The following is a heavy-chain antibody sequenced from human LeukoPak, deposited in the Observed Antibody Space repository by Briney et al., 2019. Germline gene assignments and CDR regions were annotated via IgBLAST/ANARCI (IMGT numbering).Heavy chain of an antibody. V-gene: IGHV4-59*12. CDR1: GGSISSYY. D-gene: IGHD4-17*01. CDR3: ARGREYGDFFDS. Sequence: SETLSLTCTVSGGSISSYYWSWIRQPPGKGLEWIGYIYYSGTPNYSPSLKSRVTMSVDTSKNQFALKLTSVTAADSAVYYCARGREYGDFFDSWGQGILVTVSS. CDR2: IYYSGTP. J-gene: IGHJ4*02.